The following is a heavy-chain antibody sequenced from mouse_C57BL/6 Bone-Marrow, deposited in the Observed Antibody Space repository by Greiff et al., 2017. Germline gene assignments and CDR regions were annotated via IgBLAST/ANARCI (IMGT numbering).Heavy chain of an antibody. CDR2: ISSGGSYT. D-gene: IGHD1-1*01. J-gene: IGHJ3*01. Sequence: VQLQESGGDLVKPGGSLKLSCAASGFTFRSYGMSWVRQTPDKRLEWVATISSGGSYTYYPDTVKGRFPISRDNAKNTLYLQMSSLKSEDTAMYYWARHYYGSSPDWFAYWGQGTLVTVSA. CDR3: ARHYYGSSPDWFAY. V-gene: IGHV5-6*01. CDR1: GFTFRSYG.